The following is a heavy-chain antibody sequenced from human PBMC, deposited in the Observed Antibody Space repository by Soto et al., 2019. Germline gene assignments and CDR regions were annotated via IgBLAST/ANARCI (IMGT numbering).Heavy chain of an antibody. CDR2: INHSGST. CDR1: GGSFSGYY. CDR3: ARCPAPVFWRVRLGREPDFDY. J-gene: IGHJ4*02. V-gene: IGHV4-34*01. D-gene: IGHD6-19*01. Sequence: QVQLQQWGAGLLKPSETLSLTCAVYGGSFSGYYWSWIRQPPGKGLEWIGEINHSGSTNYNPSLKSRVTLSVDTSSNQLSLKLSSVTAADTAVHYCARCPAPVFWRVRLGREPDFDYWGQGTLVTVCS.